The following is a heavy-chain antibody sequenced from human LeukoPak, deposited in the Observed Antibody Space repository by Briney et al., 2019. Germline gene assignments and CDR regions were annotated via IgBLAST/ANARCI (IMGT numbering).Heavy chain of an antibody. Sequence: GGSLRLSCAASGFTFSSYAMSWVRQAPGKGLEWISAISGSGGSTYYADSAKGRFTISRDNSKNTLYLQMNSLRAEDTAVYYCAKDVAPFGSCGWFINWFDPWGQGTLVTVSS. D-gene: IGHD6-19*01. CDR3: AKDVAPFGSCGWFINWFDP. V-gene: IGHV3-23*01. CDR2: ISGSGGST. CDR1: GFTFSSYA. J-gene: IGHJ5*02.